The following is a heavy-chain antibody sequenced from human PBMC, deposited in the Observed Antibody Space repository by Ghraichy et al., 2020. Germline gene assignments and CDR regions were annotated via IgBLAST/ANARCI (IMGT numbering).Heavy chain of an antibody. D-gene: IGHD4-23*01. CDR2: ISGSGGST. CDR3: AKDLGSFEVTPSSMGY. J-gene: IGHJ4*02. CDR1: GFTFSSYA. V-gene: IGHV3-23*01. Sequence: GGSLRLSCAASGFTFSSYAMSWVRQAPGKGLEWVSAISGSGGSTYYADSVKGRFTISRDNSKNTLYLQMNSLRAEDTAVYYCAKDLGSFEVTPSSMGYWGQGTLVTVSS.